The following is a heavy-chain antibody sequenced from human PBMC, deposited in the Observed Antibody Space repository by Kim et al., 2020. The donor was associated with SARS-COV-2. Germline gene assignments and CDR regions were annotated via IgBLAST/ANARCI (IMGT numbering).Heavy chain of an antibody. CDR1: GYTLTELS. V-gene: IGHV1-24*01. D-gene: IGHD2-15*01. CDR2: FDPEDGET. J-gene: IGHJ3*02. Sequence: ASVKVSCKVSGYTLTELSMHGVRQAPGKGLEWMGGFDPEDGETIYAQKFQGRVTMTEDTSTDTAYMELSSLRSEDTTVYYCATGFTLNLLSAFDTWGQGTMVAVSS. CDR3: ATGFTLNLLSAFDT.